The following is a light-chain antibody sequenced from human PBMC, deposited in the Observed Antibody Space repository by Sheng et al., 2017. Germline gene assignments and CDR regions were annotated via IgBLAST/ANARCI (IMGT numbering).Light chain of an antibody. Sequence: DIQMTQSPSSLSASVGDRVTITCRASQGISNYLAWYQQKPGKVPKLLIYAASTLQSGVPSRFIGSGSGTDFTLTINTLRPEDSATYYCQHSNSVPYTFGQGTRLEIK. V-gene: IGKV1-27*01. CDR3: QHSNSVPYT. CDR2: AAS. CDR1: QGISNY. J-gene: IGKJ2*01.